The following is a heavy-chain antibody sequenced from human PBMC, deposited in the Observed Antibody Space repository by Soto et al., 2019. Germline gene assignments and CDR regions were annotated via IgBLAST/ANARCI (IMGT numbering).Heavy chain of an antibody. J-gene: IGHJ6*02. CDR1: GFTFSDYY. Sequence: QVQLVESGGGLVKPGGSLRLSCAASGFTFSDYYMSWIRQAPGKGLEWVSYISSSGSTIYYADSVKGRFTISRDNAKNSLYLQMNSLRAEDTAVYYCAREGDYGDYETPDYYYGMDVWGQGTTVTVSS. D-gene: IGHD4-17*01. CDR3: AREGDYGDYETPDYYYGMDV. CDR2: ISSSGSTI. V-gene: IGHV3-11*01.